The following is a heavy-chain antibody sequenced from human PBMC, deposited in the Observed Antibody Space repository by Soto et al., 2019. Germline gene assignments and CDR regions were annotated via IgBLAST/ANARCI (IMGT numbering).Heavy chain of an antibody. V-gene: IGHV4-59*01. D-gene: IGHD6-19*01. CDR2: IYYSGST. CDR1: GGSISSYY. J-gene: IGHJ4*02. CDR3: ASPGIAVAGPFDY. Sequence: PSETLSLTCTVSGGSISSYYWSWIRQPPGKGLEWIGYIYYSGSTNYNPSLKSRVTISVDTSKNQFSLKLSSVTAADTAVYYCASPGIAVAGPFDYWGQGTLVTVSS.